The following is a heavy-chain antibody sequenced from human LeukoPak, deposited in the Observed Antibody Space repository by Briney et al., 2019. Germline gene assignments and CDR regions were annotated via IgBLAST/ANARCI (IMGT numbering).Heavy chain of an antibody. CDR1: GYTFTSYD. CDR3: ARDYYCTNGVCSTAQFDY. CDR2: MNPNTGNT. V-gene: IGHV1-8*01. D-gene: IGHD2-8*01. Sequence: ASVNVSCKVSGYTFTSYDINWVRQATGQGPEWMGWMNPNTGNTGYAQKFQGRVTMTRNTSISTAYMELSSLRSEDSAVYYCARDYYCTNGVCSTAQFDYWGQGTLVTVSS. J-gene: IGHJ4*02.